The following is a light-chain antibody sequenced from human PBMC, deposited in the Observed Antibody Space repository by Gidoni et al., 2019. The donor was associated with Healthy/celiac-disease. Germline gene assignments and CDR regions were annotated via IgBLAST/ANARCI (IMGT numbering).Light chain of an antibody. CDR3: QSADSSCTYVV. CDR2: KDS. J-gene: IGLJ2*01. CDR1: ALPKQY. V-gene: IGLV3-25*03. Sequence: SYELTQPPSVSVSPGQPARITCSGDALPKQYAYWYQQKPGQAPVLVIYKDSERPSGIPERFSGSSSGTTVTLTISGVQAEDEADYYCQSADSSCTYVVFGGGTKLTVL.